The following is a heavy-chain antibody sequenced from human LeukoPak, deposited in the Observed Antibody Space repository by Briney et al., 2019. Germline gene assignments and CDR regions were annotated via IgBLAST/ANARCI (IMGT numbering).Heavy chain of an antibody. D-gene: IGHD3-9*01. CDR3: AKSLRYFDCYFDY. CDR1: GFTFSSYG. Sequence: GGSLRLSCAASGFTFSSYGMSWVRQAPGKGLEWVSAISASGGSTYYADSVKGRFTISRDNSKNTLYLQMNSLGAEDTAVYYCAKSLRYFDCYFDYWGQGTLVTVSS. J-gene: IGHJ4*02. CDR2: ISASGGST. V-gene: IGHV3-23*01.